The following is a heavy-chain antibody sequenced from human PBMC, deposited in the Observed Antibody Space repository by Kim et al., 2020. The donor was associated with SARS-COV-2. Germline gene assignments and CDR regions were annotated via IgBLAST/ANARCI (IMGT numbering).Heavy chain of an antibody. Sequence: QKLQGRVTMTTDTSTSTAYMELRSLRSDDTAVYYCAREGRIVGATGAFDIWGQGTMVTVSS. CDR3: AREGRIVGATGAFDI. V-gene: IGHV1-18*01. D-gene: IGHD1-26*01. J-gene: IGHJ3*02.